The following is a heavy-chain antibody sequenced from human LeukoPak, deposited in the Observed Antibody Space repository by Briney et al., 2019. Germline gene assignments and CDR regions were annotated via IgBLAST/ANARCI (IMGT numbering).Heavy chain of an antibody. CDR1: GGSISSSNW. V-gene: IGHV4-4*02. CDR3: ARGPNHIVVVPAAIRNLDY. J-gene: IGHJ4*02. CDR2: IYHSGST. D-gene: IGHD2-2*01. Sequence: SETLSLTCAVSGGSISSSNWWSWVRQPPGKGLEWIGEIYHSGSTNYNPSLKSRVTISVDKSKNQFSLKLSSVTAADTAVYYCARGPNHIVVVPAAIRNLDYWGQGTLVTVSS.